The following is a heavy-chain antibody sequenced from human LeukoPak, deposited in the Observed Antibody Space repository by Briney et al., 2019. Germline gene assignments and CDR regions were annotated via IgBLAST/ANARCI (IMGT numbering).Heavy chain of an antibody. D-gene: IGHD5-18*01. Sequence: GGSLRLSCAASGSTFSSYAMHWVRQAPGKGLEWVAVISYDGSNKYYADSVKGRFTISRDNSKNTLYLQMNSLRAEDTAVYYCARVEYANTAMVIWGQGTLVTVSS. CDR2: ISYDGSNK. J-gene: IGHJ4*02. CDR3: ARVEYANTAMVI. V-gene: IGHV3-30*04. CDR1: GSTFSSYA.